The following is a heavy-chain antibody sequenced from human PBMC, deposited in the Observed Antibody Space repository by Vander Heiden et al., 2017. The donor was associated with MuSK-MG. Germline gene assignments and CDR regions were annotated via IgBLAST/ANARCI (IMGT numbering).Heavy chain of an antibody. CDR1: GFTVSSNY. V-gene: IGHV3-66*01. D-gene: IGHD5-18*01. Sequence: EVQLVESGGGLVQPGGSLRLSCAASGFTVSSNYMSWVRQAPGKGLEWVSVIYSGGSTYYADSVKGRFTISRDNSKNTLYLQMNSLRAEDTAVYYCARDQELWSVFDYWGQGTLVTVSS. CDR3: ARDQELWSVFDY. J-gene: IGHJ4*02. CDR2: IYSGGST.